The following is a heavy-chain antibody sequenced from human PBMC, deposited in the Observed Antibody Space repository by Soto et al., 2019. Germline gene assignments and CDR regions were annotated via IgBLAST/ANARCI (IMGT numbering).Heavy chain of an antibody. CDR3: AKDGPIAVAGHDAFDI. J-gene: IGHJ3*02. CDR1: GFTFSSYG. Sequence: GGSLRLSCAASGFTFSSYGMHWVRQAPGKGLEWVAVISYDGSNKYYADSVKGRFTISRDNSKNTLYLQMNSLRAEDTAVYYCAKDGPIAVAGHDAFDIWGQGTMGTVSS. V-gene: IGHV3-30*18. D-gene: IGHD6-19*01. CDR2: ISYDGSNK.